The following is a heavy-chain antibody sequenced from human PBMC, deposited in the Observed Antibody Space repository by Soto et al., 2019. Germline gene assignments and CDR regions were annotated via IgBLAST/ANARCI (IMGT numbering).Heavy chain of an antibody. D-gene: IGHD1-7*01. CDR2: MNPNSGNT. CDR1: GYTFTSYD. J-gene: IGHJ3*02. V-gene: IGHV1-8*01. Sequence: QVQLVQSGAEVKKHGASVKVSCKASGYTFTSYDINWVRQATGQGLVWMGWMNPNSGNTGYAQKFQGRVTMTRNTSISTSYMEMRILRSEDTTVYYCARGGGEHITGTQKGDASDIWGQATMVTVSS. CDR3: ARGGGEHITGTQKGDASDI.